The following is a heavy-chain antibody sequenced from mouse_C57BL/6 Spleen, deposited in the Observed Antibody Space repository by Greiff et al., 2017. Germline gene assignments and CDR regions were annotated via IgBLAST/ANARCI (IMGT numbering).Heavy chain of an antibody. J-gene: IGHJ2*01. V-gene: IGHV1-76*01. CDR2: IYPRSGST. D-gene: IGHD2-3*01. CDR3: AIDGQYYFDY. Sequence: QVQLQQSGAELVRPGASVKLSCKASGYTFTDYYMHWVKQRPGQGLEWIGRIYPRSGSTYFNEKFKGKATLTVKKSSSTAYMQLSSLTYEDSAVYYCAIDGQYYFDYWGQGTTLTVSS. CDR1: GYTFTDYY.